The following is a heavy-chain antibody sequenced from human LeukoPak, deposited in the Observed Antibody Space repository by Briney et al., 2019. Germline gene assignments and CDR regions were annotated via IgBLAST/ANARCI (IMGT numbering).Heavy chain of an antibody. CDR2: ISYDGSNK. Sequence: GGSLRLSCAASGFTFSSYGMHWVRQAPGKGLEWVAVISYDGSNKYYADSVKGRFTISRDNSKNTLYLQMNSLRAEDTAVYYCARESDGYNYQPFDYWGQGTLVTVSS. V-gene: IGHV3-30*03. J-gene: IGHJ4*02. CDR1: GFTFSSYG. D-gene: IGHD5-24*01. CDR3: ARESDGYNYQPFDY.